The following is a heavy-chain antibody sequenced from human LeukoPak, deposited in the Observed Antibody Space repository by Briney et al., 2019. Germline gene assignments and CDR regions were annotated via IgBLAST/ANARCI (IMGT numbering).Heavy chain of an antibody. CDR1: GYTFTGYY. Sequence: GASVKVSCKASGYTFTGYYMHWVRQAPGQGLEWMGWINPSTGGTNYAQKFQGRVTMTRDTSISTAYMELSRLRSDDTDVYYCARDLKRRSYYDSSGYXAFDXXXQGXMVT. CDR3: ARDLKRRSYYDSSGYXAFDX. D-gene: IGHD3-22*01. V-gene: IGHV1-2*02. J-gene: IGHJ3*02. CDR2: INPSTGGT.